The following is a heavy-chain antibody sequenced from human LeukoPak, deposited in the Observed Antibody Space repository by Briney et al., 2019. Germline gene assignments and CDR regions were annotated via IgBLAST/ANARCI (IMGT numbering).Heavy chain of an antibody. CDR2: ISSSGGTT. CDR1: GFTFSSYA. D-gene: IGHD3-10*01. Sequence: GGSLRLSCAASGFTFSSYAMSWVRQAPGKGLEWVSAISSSGGTTYYADSVKGRFTISRDNSKNTLYLQMNSLRAEDTAVYYCAKRILLWFGDALGAFDIWGQGTMVTVSS. J-gene: IGHJ3*02. V-gene: IGHV3-23*01. CDR3: AKRILLWFGDALGAFDI.